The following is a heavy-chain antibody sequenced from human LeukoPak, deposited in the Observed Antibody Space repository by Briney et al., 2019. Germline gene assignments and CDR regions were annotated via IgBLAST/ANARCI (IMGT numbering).Heavy chain of an antibody. CDR2: INHSGST. D-gene: IGHD6-13*01. V-gene: IGHV4-34*01. CDR1: GGSFSGCY. CDR3: ARYRYGSWYRGPFDY. Sequence: SETLSLTCAVYGGSFSGCYWSWIRQPPGKGLEWIGEINHSGSTNYNPSLKSRVTISVDTSKNQFSLKLSSVTAADTAVYYCARYRYGSWYRGPFDYWGQGTLVTVSS. J-gene: IGHJ4*02.